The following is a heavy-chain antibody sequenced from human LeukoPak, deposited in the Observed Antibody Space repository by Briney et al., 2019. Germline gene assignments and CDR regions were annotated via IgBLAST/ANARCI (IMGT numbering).Heavy chain of an antibody. D-gene: IGHD4-23*01. Sequence: GGSLRLSCAASGFTFSSYSMNWVRQAPGKGLEWVSSISSSSYIYYADSVKGRFTISRDNAKNSLYLQMNSLRAEDTAVYYCARGRVVTLDAFDIWGQGTMVSVSS. CDR1: GFTFSSYS. J-gene: IGHJ3*02. CDR3: ARGRVVTLDAFDI. CDR2: ISSSSYI. V-gene: IGHV3-21*01.